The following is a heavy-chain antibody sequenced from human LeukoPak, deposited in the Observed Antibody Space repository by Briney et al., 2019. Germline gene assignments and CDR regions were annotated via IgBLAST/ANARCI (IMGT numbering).Heavy chain of an antibody. CDR3: TRLRSGVAGDY. Sequence: PSETLSLTCTVSGGSISSYYWGWIRQSPGKGPEWIGSIYYRGSTYYKPSLKSRVTISVDTPKNELSLELSSVTAADTAVYYCTRLRSGVAGDYWGQGTLVTVSS. CDR1: GGSISSYY. CDR2: IYYRGST. J-gene: IGHJ4*02. V-gene: IGHV4-39*01. D-gene: IGHD6-19*01.